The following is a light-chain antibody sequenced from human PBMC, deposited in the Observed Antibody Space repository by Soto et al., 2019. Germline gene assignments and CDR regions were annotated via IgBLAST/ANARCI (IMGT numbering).Light chain of an antibody. V-gene: IGKV3-20*01. CDR3: QQYGGSPIT. CDR1: QSVSSSY. Sequence: STQSPSSLSLSPWARPTLSCRASQSVSSSYLAWYQQKPGQAPRLLIYGAGIRAAGIPDWCSGSGSGTDFTITISRLEPEDFAVYYCQQYGGSPITFGQGTRLEI. J-gene: IGKJ5*01. CDR2: GAG.